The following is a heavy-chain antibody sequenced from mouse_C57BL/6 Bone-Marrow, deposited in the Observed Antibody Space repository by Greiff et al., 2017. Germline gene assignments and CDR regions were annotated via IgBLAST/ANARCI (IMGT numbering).Heavy chain of an antibody. J-gene: IGHJ2*01. V-gene: IGHV1-52*01. CDR1: GYTFTSYW. Sequence: QVQLKQPGAELVRPGSSVKLSCKASGYTFTSYWMHWVKQRPIQGLEWIGNIDPSDSETHYNQKFKDKATLTVDKSSSTAYMQLSSLTSEDSAVYYCAREILLRPYFDYWGQGTTLTVSS. CDR3: AREILLRPYFDY. CDR2: IDPSDSET. D-gene: IGHD1-1*01.